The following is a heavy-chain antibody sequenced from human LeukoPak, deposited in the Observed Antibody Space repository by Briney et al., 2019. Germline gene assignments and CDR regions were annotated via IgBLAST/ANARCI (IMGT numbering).Heavy chain of an antibody. V-gene: IGHV4-34*01. J-gene: IGHJ5*02. Sequence: SETLSLTCAVYGGSFSGYYWSWICQPPGKGLEWIGEINHSGSTNYNPSLKSRVTISVDTSKNQLSLKLSSVTAADTAVYYCARVPYYDSSGYYYPLGNWFDPWGQGTLVTVSS. D-gene: IGHD3-22*01. CDR3: ARVPYYDSSGYYYPLGNWFDP. CDR2: INHSGST. CDR1: GGSFSGYY.